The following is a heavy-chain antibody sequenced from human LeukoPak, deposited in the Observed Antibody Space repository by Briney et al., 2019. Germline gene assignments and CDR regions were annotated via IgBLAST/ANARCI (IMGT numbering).Heavy chain of an antibody. CDR2: ISGSGGST. CDR3: AKFISSLAGATPNWFDP. V-gene: IGHV3-23*01. J-gene: IGHJ5*02. CDR1: GFTFSSYG. Sequence: GGSLRLSCAASGFTFSSYGMSWVRQAPGKGLEWVSAISGSGGSTYYADSVKGRFTISRDNSKNTLYLQMNSLRAEDTAVYYCAKFISSLAGATPNWFDPWGQGTLVTVSS. D-gene: IGHD1-26*01.